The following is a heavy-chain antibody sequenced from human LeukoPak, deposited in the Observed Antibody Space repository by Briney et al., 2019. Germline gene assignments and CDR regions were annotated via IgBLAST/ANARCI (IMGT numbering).Heavy chain of an antibody. V-gene: IGHV1-69*13. Sequence: SVKVSCKASGYTFTSYYMHWVRQAPGQGLEWMGGIIPIFGTANYAQKFQGRVTITADESTSTAYMELSSLRSEDTAVYYCARELDSNWFDPWGQGTLVTVSS. CDR2: IIPIFGTA. J-gene: IGHJ5*02. D-gene: IGHD3/OR15-3a*01. CDR3: ARELDSNWFDP. CDR1: GYTFTSYY.